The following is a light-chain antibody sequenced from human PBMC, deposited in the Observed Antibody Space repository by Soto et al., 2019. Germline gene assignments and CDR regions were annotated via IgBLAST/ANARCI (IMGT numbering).Light chain of an antibody. CDR3: AAWDDSLSIWV. J-gene: IGLJ3*02. V-gene: IGLV1-47*01. CDR1: SSNVGSIF. Sequence: QLVLTQPPSVSGTPGQSVTISCSGSSSNVGSIFVHWYQQIPGTAPKLLIFRNYQRPSGVPDRFSASKSGTSASLAISGLRSEDEADYYCAAWDDSLSIWVFGGGTKLTVL. CDR2: RNY.